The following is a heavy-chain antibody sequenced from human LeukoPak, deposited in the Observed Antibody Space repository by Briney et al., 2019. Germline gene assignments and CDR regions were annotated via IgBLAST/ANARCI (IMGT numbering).Heavy chain of an antibody. CDR2: ISSRSTYT. J-gene: IGHJ5*02. Sequence: GGSLRLSCAASGFTFSNHAMSWVRQAPGKGPEWVSSISSRSTYTDYADSVKGRFTISRDNSKNTLNLQMDSLRAEDTTVYYCAKDDQGDCTSSSCYRWFDPWGQGTRVSVSS. D-gene: IGHD2-2*02. CDR1: GFTFSNHA. CDR3: AKDDQGDCTSSSCYRWFDP. V-gene: IGHV3-23*01.